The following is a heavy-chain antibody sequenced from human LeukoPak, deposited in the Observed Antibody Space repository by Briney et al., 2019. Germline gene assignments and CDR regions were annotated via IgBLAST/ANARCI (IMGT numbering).Heavy chain of an antibody. D-gene: IGHD3-10*01. Sequence: SETLSLTCTVYGGSLTGYYWSWIRQPPGRGLEWIGEINPSGSTNYNPSLKSRVTISADTSKNQFSLNVTSVTAADTAVYYCVRGSWYYGLGTNWGQGPPVTVSS. CDR2: INPSGST. V-gene: IGHV4-34*01. CDR3: VRGSWYYGLGTN. J-gene: IGHJ4*02. CDR1: GGSLTGYY.